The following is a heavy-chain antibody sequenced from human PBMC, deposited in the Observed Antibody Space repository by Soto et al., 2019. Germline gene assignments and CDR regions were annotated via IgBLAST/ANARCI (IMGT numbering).Heavy chain of an antibody. CDR1: GGSISSSSYY. D-gene: IGHD3-10*01. Sequence: SENRCLTCTVSGGSISSSSYYWGWIHHPPGKGLEWIGSIYYRGSTYYNPSLRSRVTISVDTSKNQFSLKLSSVTAADTAVYDCARHSVMEEIGANTAVGWLEHWGQGIRVDVSS. V-gene: IGHV4-39*01. J-gene: IGHJ5*02. CDR3: ARHSVMEEIGANTAVGWLEH. CDR2: IYYRGST.